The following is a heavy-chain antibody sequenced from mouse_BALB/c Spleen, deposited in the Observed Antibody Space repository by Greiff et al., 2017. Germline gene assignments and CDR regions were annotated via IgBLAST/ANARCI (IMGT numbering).Heavy chain of an antibody. Sequence: QVHVKQSGPELVKPGASVKISCKASGYTFTDYYINWVKQKPGQGLEWIGWIYPGSGNTKYNEKFKGKATLTVDTSSSTAYMQLSSLTSEDTAVYFCARGGYYAMDDWGQGTSVTVSS. V-gene: IGHV1-84*02. CDR3: ARGGYYAMDD. CDR1: GYTFTDYY. CDR2: IYPGSGNT. J-gene: IGHJ4*01.